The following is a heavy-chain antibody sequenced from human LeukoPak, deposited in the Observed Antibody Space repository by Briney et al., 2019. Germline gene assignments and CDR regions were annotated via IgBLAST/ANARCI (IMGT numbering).Heavy chain of an antibody. CDR3: ATDLREGYSYGYGY. Sequence: ASVKVSCKVSGYTLTELSMHWVRQAPGKGLEWMGGFDPEDGETIYAQKFQGRVTMTEDTSTDTAYMELSSLRSEDTAVYYCATDLREGYSYGYGYWGQGTLVTVSS. J-gene: IGHJ4*02. D-gene: IGHD5-18*01. CDR1: GYTLTELS. V-gene: IGHV1-24*01. CDR2: FDPEDGET.